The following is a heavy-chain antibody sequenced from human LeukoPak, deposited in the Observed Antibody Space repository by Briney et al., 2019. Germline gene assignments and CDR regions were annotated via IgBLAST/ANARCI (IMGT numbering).Heavy chain of an antibody. Sequence: GSLRLSCAASGFTFSSYAMSWVRQAPGKGLEWVSVISGSGDSTYYADSVKGRFTNSRDNSKNTLYLQMNSLRAEDTAVYYCAKGKSTAIFDYWGQGTLVTVSS. J-gene: IGHJ4*02. CDR3: AKGKSTAIFDY. CDR2: ISGSGDST. CDR1: GFTFSSYA. D-gene: IGHD5-18*01. V-gene: IGHV3-23*01.